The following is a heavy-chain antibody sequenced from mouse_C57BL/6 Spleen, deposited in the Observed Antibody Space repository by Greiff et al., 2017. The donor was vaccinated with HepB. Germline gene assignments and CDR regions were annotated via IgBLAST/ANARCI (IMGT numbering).Heavy chain of an antibody. D-gene: IGHD2-12*01. CDR3: ARRTTGFAY. J-gene: IGHJ3*01. Sequence: VMLVESGPELVKPGASVKISCKASGYAFSSSWMNWVKQRPGKGLEWIGRIYPGDGDTNYNGKFKGKATLTADKSSSTAYMQLSSLTSEDSAVYFCARRTTGFAYWGQVTLVTVSA. V-gene: IGHV1-82*01. CDR2: IYPGDGDT. CDR1: GYAFSSSW.